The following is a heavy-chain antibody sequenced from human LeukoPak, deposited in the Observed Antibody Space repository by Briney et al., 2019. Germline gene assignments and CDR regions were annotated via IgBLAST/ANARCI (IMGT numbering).Heavy chain of an antibody. CDR2: IYSGGST. D-gene: IGHD2-21*02. Sequence: PGGSLRLSCAASGFTFSSYSMNWVRQAPGKGLEWVSVIYSGGSTYYADSVKGRFTISRDNSKNTLYLQMNSPRAEDTAVYYCARADNPYCGGDCYPNWFDPWGQGTLITVSS. CDR1: GFTFSSYS. V-gene: IGHV3-66*02. J-gene: IGHJ5*02. CDR3: ARADNPYCGGDCYPNWFDP.